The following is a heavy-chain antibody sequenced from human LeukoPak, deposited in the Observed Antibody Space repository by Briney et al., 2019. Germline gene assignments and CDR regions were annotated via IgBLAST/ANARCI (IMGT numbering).Heavy chain of an antibody. CDR3: ATGDALTWYGDFFDY. CDR1: GYTLTELS. CDR2: FDPEDDET. D-gene: IGHD4-17*01. J-gene: IGHJ4*02. V-gene: IGHV1-24*01. Sequence: GASVKVSCKVSGYTLTELSMHWVRQAPGKGLEWMGGFDPEDDETIYAQKFQGRVTMTEDTSTDTAYMELSSLRSEDTAVYYCATGDALTWYGDFFDYWGQGTLVTVSP.